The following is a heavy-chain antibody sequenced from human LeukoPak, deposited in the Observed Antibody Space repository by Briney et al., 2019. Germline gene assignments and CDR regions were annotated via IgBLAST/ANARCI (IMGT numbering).Heavy chain of an antibody. CDR1: GFTFRSHA. CDR3: AKGFRIGYSAHFDY. V-gene: IGHV3-23*01. CDR2: IYENGGTT. Sequence: GGSLRLSCVGSGFTFRSHAMSWVRQAPEKGLEFVSGIYENGGTTYYADSVKGRFSISRDNSKNTLYLQMDSLRGEDTAVYYCAKGFRIGYSAHFDYWGQGALVTVSS. J-gene: IGHJ4*02. D-gene: IGHD2-21*01.